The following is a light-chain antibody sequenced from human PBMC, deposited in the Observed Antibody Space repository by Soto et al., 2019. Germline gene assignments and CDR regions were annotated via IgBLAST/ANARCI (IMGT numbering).Light chain of an antibody. J-gene: IGLJ1*01. CDR1: SSDVGGYNY. V-gene: IGLV2-8*01. CDR3: RSDASSKHVV. CDR2: DVS. Sequence: QSALTQPPSASGSPGQSVTISCTGTSSDVGGYNYVSWYQQHPDKAPKLMIYDVSKRPSGVPDRFSASKSGTTASLTVTGLQAEDAADYYCRSDASSKHVVFGTGTKLTVL.